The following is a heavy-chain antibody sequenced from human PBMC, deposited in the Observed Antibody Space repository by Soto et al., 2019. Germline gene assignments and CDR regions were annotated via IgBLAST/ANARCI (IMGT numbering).Heavy chain of an antibody. CDR3: AREGMGFSNWFDP. CDR2: MNSDGSDT. Sequence: EMQLVEFGGGLVQPGGSLRLSCAASGFTFSSYWMHWVRQAPGRGLVWVSRMNSDGSDTYYADSVKGRFTISRDNARNTVYLQMNSLRVEDTAVYYCAREGMGFSNWFDPRGQGTLVTVSS. D-gene: IGHD2-8*01. V-gene: IGHV3-74*01. CDR1: GFTFSSYW. J-gene: IGHJ5*02.